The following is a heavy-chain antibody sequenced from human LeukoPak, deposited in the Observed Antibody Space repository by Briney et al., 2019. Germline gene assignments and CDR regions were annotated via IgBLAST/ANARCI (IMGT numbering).Heavy chain of an antibody. J-gene: IGHJ4*02. Sequence: GGSLRLSCAASGFTFSDYYMSWIRQAPGKGLEWVSAISGSGGSTYYADSVKGRFTISRDNSKNTLYLQMNSLRAEDTAVYYCAKSEGTTVTTPFDYWGQGTLVTVSS. CDR3: AKSEGTTVTTPFDY. D-gene: IGHD4-11*01. CDR2: ISGSGGST. CDR1: GFTFSDYY. V-gene: IGHV3-23*01.